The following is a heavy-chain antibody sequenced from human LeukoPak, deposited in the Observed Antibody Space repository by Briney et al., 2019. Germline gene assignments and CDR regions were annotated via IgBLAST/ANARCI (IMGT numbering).Heavy chain of an antibody. V-gene: IGHV3-23*01. D-gene: IGHD1-7*01. CDR3: ARAHNWKYGSFDF. J-gene: IGHJ4*02. CDR2: ISGSGSGGST. CDR1: GFTFSSSA. Sequence: GGSLRLSCAASGFTFSSSAMSWVRQAPGKGLEWVSNISGSGSGGSTYYADSVKGRFTISRDNAKNSLYLQMNSLRAEDTAVYYCARAHNWKYGSFDFWGQGTLVTVSS.